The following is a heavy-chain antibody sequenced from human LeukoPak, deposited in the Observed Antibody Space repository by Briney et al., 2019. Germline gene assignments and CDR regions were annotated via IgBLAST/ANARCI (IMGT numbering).Heavy chain of an antibody. V-gene: IGHV4-34*01. CDR2: INHSGST. D-gene: IGHD5-18*01. CDR1: GGSFSGYY. CDR3: ASRSRPVRYSYGY. Sequence: PSETLPLTCAVYGGSFSGYYWSWIRQPPGKGLEWIGEINHSGSTNYNPSLKSRVTISVDTSKNQFSLKLSSVTAADTAVYYRASRSRPVRYSYGYWGQGTLVTVSS. J-gene: IGHJ4*02.